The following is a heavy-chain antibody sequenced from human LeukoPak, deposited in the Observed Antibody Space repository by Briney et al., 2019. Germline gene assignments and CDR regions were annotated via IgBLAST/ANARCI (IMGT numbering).Heavy chain of an antibody. CDR3: ARASTLGAAGQLDY. Sequence: GGSLRLSCAASGFTVSSNYMNWVRQPPGKGLEWVSVIYSGGYTNYADSVKGRFTVSRDNSKNTLYLQMNSLRAEDTAVYYCARASTLGAAGQLDYWGQGTLVTVSS. CDR2: IYSGGYT. V-gene: IGHV3-66*01. CDR1: GFTVSSNY. J-gene: IGHJ4*02. D-gene: IGHD6-13*01.